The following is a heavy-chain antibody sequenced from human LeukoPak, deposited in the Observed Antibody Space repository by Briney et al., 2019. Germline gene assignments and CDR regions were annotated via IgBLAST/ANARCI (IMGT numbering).Heavy chain of an antibody. Sequence: PGGSLRLSCAASGFTVSGNYMSWVRQAPGKGLEWVSVLYSGGSTYYADSVKGRFTISRDNSKNTLYLQMNSLRAEDTAVYYCAKADYYDSSGYPDYWGQGTLVTVSS. J-gene: IGHJ4*02. CDR2: LYSGGST. CDR1: GFTVSGNY. CDR3: AKADYYDSSGYPDY. D-gene: IGHD3-22*01. V-gene: IGHV3-66*01.